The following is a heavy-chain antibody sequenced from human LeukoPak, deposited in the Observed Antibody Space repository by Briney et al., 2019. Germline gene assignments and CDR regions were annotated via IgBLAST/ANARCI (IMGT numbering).Heavy chain of an antibody. V-gene: IGHV3-21*01. D-gene: IGHD4-17*01. J-gene: IGHJ4*02. Sequence: PGGSLRLSCAASGFTFSSYSMNWVRQAPGKGLEWVSSISSSSSYIYYADSVKGRFTISRDNAKNSLYLQMNSLRAEDTAVYYCARAPDYGDYIDYWGQGTLVTVSS. CDR1: GFTFSSYS. CDR2: ISSSSSYI. CDR3: ARAPDYGDYIDY.